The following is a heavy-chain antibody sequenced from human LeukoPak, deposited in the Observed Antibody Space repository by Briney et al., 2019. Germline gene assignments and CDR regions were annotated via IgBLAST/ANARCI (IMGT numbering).Heavy chain of an antibody. V-gene: IGHV4-34*01. CDR3: ARAVQLPGLFDY. D-gene: IGHD1-1*01. CDR1: GGSFSGYY. Sequence: KPSETLSLTCAVYGGSFSGYYRSWIRQPPGKGLEWIGEINHSGSTNYNPSLKSRVTISVDTSKNQFSLKLSSVTAADTAVYYCARAVQLPGLFDYWGQGTLVTVSS. J-gene: IGHJ4*02. CDR2: INHSGST.